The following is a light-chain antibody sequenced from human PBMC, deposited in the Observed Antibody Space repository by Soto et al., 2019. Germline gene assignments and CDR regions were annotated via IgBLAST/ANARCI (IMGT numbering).Light chain of an antibody. CDR2: EVI. Sequence: QSALTQPPSASGSPGQSVTISCTGTSSDVGGYNYVSWYQQHPGKAPKLMIYEVIKRPSGVPDRFSGSKSGNTASLTISGLQVEDEAEYFCGSFTTSRIWVFGGGTKLTVL. CDR3: GSFTTSRIWV. J-gene: IGLJ3*02. V-gene: IGLV2-8*01. CDR1: SSDVGGYNY.